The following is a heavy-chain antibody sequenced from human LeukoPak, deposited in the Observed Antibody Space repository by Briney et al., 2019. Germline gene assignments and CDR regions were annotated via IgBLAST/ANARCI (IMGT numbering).Heavy chain of an antibody. CDR1: GYTFTSYD. V-gene: IGHV1-8*01. D-gene: IGHD3-22*01. CDR3: ARAHPDDSSGYYPYFDY. J-gene: IGHJ4*02. Sequence: ASVKVSCKASGYTFTSYDINWVRQATGQGLEWMGWMNPNSGNTGYAQKFQGRVTMTRNTSISTAYMELSSLRSEDTAVYYCARAHPDDSSGYYPYFDYWGQGTLVTVSS. CDR2: MNPNSGNT.